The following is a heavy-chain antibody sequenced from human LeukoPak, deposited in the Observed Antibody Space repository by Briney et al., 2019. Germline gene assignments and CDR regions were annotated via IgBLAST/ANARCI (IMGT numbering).Heavy chain of an antibody. CDR2: ISISSSYI. J-gene: IGHJ6*02. CDR1: GFTFSSYS. CDR3: AREGNYDFWSGYLKDSYYGMDV. V-gene: IGHV3-21*01. D-gene: IGHD3-3*01. Sequence: GGPLRLSCAASGFTFSSYSMNWVRQAPGKGLEWVSSISISSSYIYYADSVKGRFTISRDNAKNSLYLQMNSLRAEDTAVYYCAREGNYDFWSGYLKDSYYGMDVWGQGTTVTVSS.